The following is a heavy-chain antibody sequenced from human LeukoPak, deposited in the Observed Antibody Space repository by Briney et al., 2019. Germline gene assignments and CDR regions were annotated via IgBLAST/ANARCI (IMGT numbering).Heavy chain of an antibody. CDR2: IYYSGST. V-gene: IGHV4-59*01. D-gene: IGHD6-13*01. CDR1: GGSISSYY. CDR3: ARDPPTDGYSSSWNDY. Sequence: SETLSLTCTVSGGSISSYYWSWIRQPPGKGLEWIGYIYYSGSTNYNPSLKSRVTISVDTSKNQFSLKLSSVTAADTAVYYCARDPPTDGYSSSWNDYWGQGTLVTVSS. J-gene: IGHJ4*02.